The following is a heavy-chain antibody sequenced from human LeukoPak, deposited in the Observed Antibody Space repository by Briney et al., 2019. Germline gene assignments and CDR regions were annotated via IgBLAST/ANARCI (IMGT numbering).Heavy chain of an antibody. CDR3: ARGAFNYYDTIGYSNDAFDI. D-gene: IGHD3-22*01. V-gene: IGHV4-39*07. CDR1: GGSIRSSSYY. Sequence: SETLSLTCTVSGGSIRSSSYYWGWIRQPPGKGLEWIGSIYYSGSTYYNPSLKSRIIISVDTSKNRFSLKLSSVTAADTAVYFCARGAFNYYDTIGYSNDAFDIWGQGTMVTVSS. CDR2: IYYSGST. J-gene: IGHJ3*02.